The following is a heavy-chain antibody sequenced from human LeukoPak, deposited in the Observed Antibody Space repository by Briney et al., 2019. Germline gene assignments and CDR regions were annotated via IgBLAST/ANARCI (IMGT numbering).Heavy chain of an antibody. D-gene: IGHD2-2*01. CDR3: ARANFLYCSSTTCLFDY. V-gene: IGHV1-2*02. CDR2: INPNDGDT. CDR1: GYTFTDYY. J-gene: IGHJ4*02. Sequence: SVKVSCKASGYTFTDYYMHWVRQAPGQGFGWMGWINPNDGDTNYAQKFQGRVTMTRDTSISTAHMEVSRLRSDDAAVYYCARANFLYCSSTTCLFDYWGQGTLVTVSS.